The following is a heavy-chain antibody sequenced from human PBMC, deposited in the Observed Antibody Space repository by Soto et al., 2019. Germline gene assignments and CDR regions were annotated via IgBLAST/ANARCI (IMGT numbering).Heavy chain of an antibody. D-gene: IGHD3-9*01. Sequence: PSETLSLTCTVSGGSISSYYWSWIRQPPGKGLEWIGYIYYSGSTNYNPSLKSRVTISVDTSKNQFSLKLRSDDAAIYYCARDNDVFAGFYFDNWGQGTQVTVSS. CDR1: GGSISSYY. V-gene: IGHV4-59*01. J-gene: IGHJ4*02. CDR2: IYYSGST. CDR3: ARDNDVFAGFYFDN.